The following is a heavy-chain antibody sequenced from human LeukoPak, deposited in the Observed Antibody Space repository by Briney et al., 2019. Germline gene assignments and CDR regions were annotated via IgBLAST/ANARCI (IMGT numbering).Heavy chain of an antibody. CDR2: IYYSGST. Sequence: SETLSLTCTVSGGSIRSYYWSWIRQPPGKGLEWIGFIYYSGSTNYNPSLKSRVTISVDTSKNQFSLKLSSVTAADTAVYYCARGYSGYYFDYWGQGTLVTVSS. V-gene: IGHV4-59*01. CDR3: ARGYSGYYFDY. J-gene: IGHJ4*02. CDR1: GGSIRSYY. D-gene: IGHD5-12*01.